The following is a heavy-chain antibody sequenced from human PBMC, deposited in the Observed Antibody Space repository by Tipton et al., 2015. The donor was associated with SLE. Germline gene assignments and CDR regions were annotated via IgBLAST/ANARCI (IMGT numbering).Heavy chain of an antibody. V-gene: IGHV3-66*02. J-gene: IGHJ4*02. D-gene: IGHD6-6*01. CDR3: ARGGASSFQGYFDY. CDR2: IYSGGST. CDR1: GFTFSSYA. Sequence: SLRLSCAASGFTFSSYAMSWVRQAPGKGLEWVSVIYSGGSTYYADSVKGRFTISRDNSKNTLYLQMNSLRAEDTAVYYCARGGASSFQGYFDYWGQGTLVTVSS.